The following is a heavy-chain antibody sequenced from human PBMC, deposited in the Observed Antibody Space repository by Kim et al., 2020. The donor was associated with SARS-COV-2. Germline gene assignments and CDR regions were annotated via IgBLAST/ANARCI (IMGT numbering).Heavy chain of an antibody. CDR3: TITMVRGVKVDY. Sequence: SVKVSCKASGGTFSSYAISWVRQVPGQGLEWMGGIIPIFGTANYAQKLQGRVTITADESTSTAYMELSSLRSEDTAVYYCTITMVRGVKVDYWGQGTLVTVSS. J-gene: IGHJ4*02. V-gene: IGHV1-69*13. D-gene: IGHD3-10*01. CDR2: IIPIFGTA. CDR1: GGTFSSYA.